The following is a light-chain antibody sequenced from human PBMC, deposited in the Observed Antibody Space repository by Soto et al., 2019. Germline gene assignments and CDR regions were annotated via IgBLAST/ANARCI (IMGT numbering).Light chain of an antibody. CDR2: GAS. CDR1: QSVSSSY. J-gene: IGKJ1*01. V-gene: IGKV3-15*01. CDR3: HQYNGWPRT. Sequence: ESVFTPFSSTLFLSPGERATLSFRASQSVSSSYLAWYQQKPGQAPRLLIYGASTRATGIPARFSGSGSGTEFTLTITSLQSEDFAVYYCHQYNGWPRTFGQGTKVDIK.